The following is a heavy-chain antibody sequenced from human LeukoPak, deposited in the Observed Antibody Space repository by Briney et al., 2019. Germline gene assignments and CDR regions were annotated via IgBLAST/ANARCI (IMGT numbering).Heavy chain of an antibody. CDR1: GFTFSSHW. V-gene: IGHV3-7*01. CDR3: TRGGATSSWYWFF. J-gene: IGHJ4*02. CDR2: INKDGSEQ. Sequence: GGSLRLSCAASGFTFSSHWMTWVRQAPGKGPEWVASINKDGSEQYYVDSVKGRFTIYRDNAKNSLSLQVSSLRAEDTAVYHCTRGGATSSWYWFFWGQGTLVTVSS. D-gene: IGHD6-13*01.